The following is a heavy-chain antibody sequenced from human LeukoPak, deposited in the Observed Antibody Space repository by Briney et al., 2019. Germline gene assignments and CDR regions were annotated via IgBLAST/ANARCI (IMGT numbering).Heavy chain of an antibody. CDR2: ITGSGTNT. Sequence: GGSLRLSCVTSGFTFNSYAMNWVRQVPGKGLEWVSTITGSGTNTHYADSVKGRFTISRDRSKYTVYLQMDGLRAEDTALYYGGKRGSATIRGAIDFWGQGTLVTVSS. CDR1: GFTFNSYA. V-gene: IGHV3-23*01. J-gene: IGHJ4*02. CDR3: GKRGSATIRGAIDF. D-gene: IGHD3-10*01.